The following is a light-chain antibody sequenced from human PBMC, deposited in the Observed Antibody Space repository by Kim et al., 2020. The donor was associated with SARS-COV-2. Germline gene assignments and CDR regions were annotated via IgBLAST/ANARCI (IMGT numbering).Light chain of an antibody. CDR2: NFN. Sequence: GQMITISCSGGIFDVGPKTVNWYQQLPGAAPKLLIFNFNQRPSGVPDRFSGSQSGTSASLAISGLQSEDAAHYYCATWDDNLNGPVFGGGTQLTVL. J-gene: IGLJ3*02. CDR3: ATWDDNLNGPV. CDR1: IFDVGPKT. V-gene: IGLV1-44*01.